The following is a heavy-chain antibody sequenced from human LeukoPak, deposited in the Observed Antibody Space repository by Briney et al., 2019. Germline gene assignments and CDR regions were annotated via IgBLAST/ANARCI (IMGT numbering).Heavy chain of an antibody. CDR2: IYYSGSA. CDR1: GGSISSGGYY. D-gene: IGHD5-24*01. Sequence: PSETLSLTCTVSGGSISSGGYYWSWIRQHPGKGLEWIGYIYYSGSAYYNPSLKSRVTLSVDTSKNQYSLRLSSVTAADTAVYYCASRRDGYNTIDYWGQGTLVTVSS. J-gene: IGHJ4*02. CDR3: ASRRDGYNTIDY. V-gene: IGHV4-31*03.